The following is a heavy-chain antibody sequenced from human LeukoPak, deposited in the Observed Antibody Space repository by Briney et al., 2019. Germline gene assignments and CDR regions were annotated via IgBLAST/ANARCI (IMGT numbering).Heavy chain of an antibody. CDR2: TYYRYKWYY. Sequence: SQTLSLTCAISGDSVASNGAAWIWVRQSPSRGLEWLGRTYYRYKWYYDYARSVKSRITINPDTSRNQFSLQVNSVIPEDTAVYYCTRQTYYYISGTYYSSLDVWGQGTTVTVSS. CDR3: TRQTYYYISGTYYSSLDV. CDR1: GDSVASNGAA. V-gene: IGHV6-1*01. J-gene: IGHJ6*02. D-gene: IGHD3-10*01.